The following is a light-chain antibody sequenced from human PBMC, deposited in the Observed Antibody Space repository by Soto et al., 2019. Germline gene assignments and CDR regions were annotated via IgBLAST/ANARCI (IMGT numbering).Light chain of an antibody. V-gene: IGLV2-8*01. Sequence: QSVLTQPPSASGSPGQSVTISCTGTSSDVSAYNFVSWYQQHPGNAPKLIIYEVTKRPSGVPDRFSGSKSGTAASLTISGLQTEDEADYFCFSFTTDWTHVFGTGTKVTVL. CDR3: FSFTTDWTHV. CDR1: SSDVSAYNF. J-gene: IGLJ1*01. CDR2: EVT.